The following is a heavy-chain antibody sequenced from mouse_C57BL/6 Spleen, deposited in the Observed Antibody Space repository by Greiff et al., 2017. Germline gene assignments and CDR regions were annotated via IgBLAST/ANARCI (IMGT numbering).Heavy chain of an antibody. J-gene: IGHJ2*01. CDR3: ERESNYEYYFDY. CDR1: GYSFTDYN. Sequence: VQLQQSGPELVKPGASVKISCKASGYSFTDYNMNWVKQSNGKSLEWIGVINPNYGTTSYNQKFKGKATLTVDQSSSTAYMQLNNLTSEDSAVYDCERESNYEYYFDYWGQSTTLTVSS. D-gene: IGHD2-5*01. V-gene: IGHV1-39*01. CDR2: INPNYGTT.